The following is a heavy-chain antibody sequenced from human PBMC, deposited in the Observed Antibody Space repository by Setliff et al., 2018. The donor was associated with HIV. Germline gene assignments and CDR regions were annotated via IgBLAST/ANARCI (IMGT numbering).Heavy chain of an antibody. V-gene: IGHV1-69-2*01. Sequence: RASVKVSCKASGYTFTDYYMHWVQQAPGKGLEWMGLVDPEDGETIYAEKFQGRVTITADTSTDTAYMELSSLRSEDTAVYYCARAVASKNVRGEYYFDYWGQGTLVTVSS. CDR3: ARAVASKNVRGEYYFDY. CDR2: VDPEDGET. D-gene: IGHD3-16*01. J-gene: IGHJ4*02. CDR1: GYTFTDYY.